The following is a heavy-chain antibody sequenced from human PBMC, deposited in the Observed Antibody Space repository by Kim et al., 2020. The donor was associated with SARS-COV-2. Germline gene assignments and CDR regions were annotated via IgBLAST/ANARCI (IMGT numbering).Heavy chain of an antibody. J-gene: IGHJ3*02. CDR3: VRDRMGGAFDI. V-gene: IGHV3-48*02. CDR2: ITKSSDTI. D-gene: IGHD3-16*01. Sequence: GGSLRLSCATSGFTFSAYDMNWVRQAPGKGLEWLSFITKSSDTIYYADSVRGRFTISRDNAKNSLYLQMNSLRDEDTAVYFCVRDRMGGAFDIWGRAAMVTVSS. CDR1: GFTFSAYD.